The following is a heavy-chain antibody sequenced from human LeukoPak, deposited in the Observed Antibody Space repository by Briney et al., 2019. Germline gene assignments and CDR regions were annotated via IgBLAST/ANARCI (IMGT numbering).Heavy chain of an antibody. CDR2: IYYSGIT. J-gene: IGHJ6*03. V-gene: IGHV4-39*01. D-gene: IGHD3-10*01. CDR1: GASISSSDRY. Sequence: SETLSLTCTVSGASISSSDRYWGWIRQPPGMGLEWIGSIYYSGITYHNPSLKSRVTISVDTSSNQFSLKMSSVTAADTAVHFCARHQEGMVRGVLYYMDVWGKGTTVIISS. CDR3: ARHQEGMVRGVLYYMDV.